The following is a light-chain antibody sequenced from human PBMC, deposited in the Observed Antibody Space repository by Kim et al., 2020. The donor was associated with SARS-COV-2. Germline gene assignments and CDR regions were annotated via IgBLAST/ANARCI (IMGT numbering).Light chain of an antibody. CDR3: QHYNDLPWA. Sequence: DIQVTQSPSSLSASVGDRVTITCRASRDINNHINLYQQKPGKAPTLLIYGASNLETGVPSRFSGGGAGTYFVFTISSLQPEDIATYYCQHYNDLPWAFGQGTKVDIK. V-gene: IGKV1-33*01. J-gene: IGKJ1*01. CDR2: GAS. CDR1: RDINNH.